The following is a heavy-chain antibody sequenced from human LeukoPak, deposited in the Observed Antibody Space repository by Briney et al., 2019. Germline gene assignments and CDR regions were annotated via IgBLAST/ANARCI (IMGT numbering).Heavy chain of an antibody. D-gene: IGHD3-3*01. CDR3: ARDDAYYDFWSGLPDY. CDR2: IRYDGGSK. V-gene: IGHV3-30*02. CDR1: GFTFSSYG. J-gene: IGHJ4*02. Sequence: GGSLRLSCAASGFTFSSYGMHWVRQAPGKGLEWVAFIRYDGGSKYYADSVKGRFTISRDNSKNTLYLQMSSLRTEDTAVYYCARDDAYYDFWSGLPDYWGQGTLVTVSS.